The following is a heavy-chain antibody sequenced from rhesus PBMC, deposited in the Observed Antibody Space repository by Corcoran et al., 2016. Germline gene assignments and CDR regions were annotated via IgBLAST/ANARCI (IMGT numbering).Heavy chain of an antibody. V-gene: IGHV4-76*01. CDR3: ARLVITTLDY. J-gene: IGHJ4*01. CDR2: IYGSSGST. Sequence: QVQLQESGPGVVKPSETLSLTCAVSGYSISSGYDWSWIRQPPGKVLEWIGYIYGSSGSTNYNPSLKNRVTISKDTSKNQFSLKLSSVTAADTAVYYCARLVITTLDYWGHGVLVTVSS. CDR1: GYSISSGYD. D-gene: IGHD3-16*01.